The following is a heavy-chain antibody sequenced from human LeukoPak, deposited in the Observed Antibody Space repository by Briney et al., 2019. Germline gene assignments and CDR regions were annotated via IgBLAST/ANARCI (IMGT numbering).Heavy chain of an antibody. D-gene: IGHD3-16*02. V-gene: IGHV3-20*04. CDR1: GFTFDYYG. CDR3: AREDYDYVWGSYPSGGFDP. CDR2: INWNGGST. Sequence: GGSLRLSCAASGFTFDYYGMSWVRQAPGKGLEWVSGINWNGGSTGYADSVKGRFTISRDNAENSLYLQMNSLRAEDTALYYCAREDYDYVWGSYPSGGFDPWGQGTLVTVSS. J-gene: IGHJ5*02.